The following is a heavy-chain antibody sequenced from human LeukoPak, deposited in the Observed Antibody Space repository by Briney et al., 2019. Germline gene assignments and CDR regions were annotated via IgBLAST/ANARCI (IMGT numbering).Heavy chain of an antibody. CDR2: IYYSGST. CDR1: GGSISRHY. Sequence: SETLSLTCTVSGGSISRHYWSWIRQPPGKGLEWSGYIYYSGSTNYNPSLKSRVTISVDTSKNQFSLKLSSVTAADTAVYYCARDSCSSTSCYTDWFDPWGQGTLVTVSS. V-gene: IGHV4-59*11. CDR3: ARDSCSSTSCYTDWFDP. D-gene: IGHD2-2*02. J-gene: IGHJ5*02.